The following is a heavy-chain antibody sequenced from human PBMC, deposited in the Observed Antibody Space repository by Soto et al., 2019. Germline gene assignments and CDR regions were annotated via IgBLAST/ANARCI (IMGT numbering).Heavy chain of an antibody. CDR1: GGTFSSYA. V-gene: IGHV1-69*13. J-gene: IGHJ4*02. D-gene: IGHD6-6*01. CDR2: IIPIFGTA. Sequence: SVKVSCKASGGTFSSYAISWVRQAPGQGLEWMGGIIPIFGTANYAQKFQGRVTITADESTSTAYMELSSLRSEDTAVYYCARDPRSRSSVGDYWGQGTLVTVSS. CDR3: ARDPRSRSSVGDY.